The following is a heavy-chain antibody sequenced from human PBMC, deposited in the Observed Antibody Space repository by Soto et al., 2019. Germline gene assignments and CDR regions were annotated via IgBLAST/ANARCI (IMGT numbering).Heavy chain of an antibody. V-gene: IGHV3-73*01. CDR2: IRSKPNNYAT. D-gene: IGHD4-4*01. CDR1: GFTFSGSA. Sequence: VGSLRLSCAASGFTFSGSAMHWVRQAPGKGLEWVGRIRSKPNNYATAYAASVEGRFSISRDDSKNTAYLQVNGLKTEDTAVYYCSGGQNDYNYYYYYPMDVWGRGTTVTVSS. J-gene: IGHJ6*02. CDR3: SGGQNDYNYYYYYPMDV.